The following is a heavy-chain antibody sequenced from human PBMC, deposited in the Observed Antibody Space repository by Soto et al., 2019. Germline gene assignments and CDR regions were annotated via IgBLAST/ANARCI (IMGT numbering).Heavy chain of an antibody. CDR2: ISGSGGST. D-gene: IGHD3-22*01. CDR1: GFTFSSYV. Sequence: GGSLRLSCAVSGFTFSSYVMSWVRQAPGKGLEWVSAISGSGGSTYYADSVKGRFTVSRDNSKNTLYLQMNSLRADDTAVYYCAKVGYYDSSGHNWFDTWGQGTPVTVSS. V-gene: IGHV3-23*01. CDR3: AKVGYYDSSGHNWFDT. J-gene: IGHJ5*02.